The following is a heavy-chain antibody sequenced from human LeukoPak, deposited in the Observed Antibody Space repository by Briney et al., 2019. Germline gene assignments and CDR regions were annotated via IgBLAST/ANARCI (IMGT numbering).Heavy chain of an antibody. D-gene: IGHD5-24*01. V-gene: IGHV4-30-2*01. CDR1: GGSISSGGYS. Sequence: PSQTLSLTCAVSGGSISSGGYSWSWIRQPPGKGLEWIGYIYHSGSTYYNPSLKSRVTISVDRSKNQFSLKLSSVTAADMAVYYCARGGGYNFGPYFDYWGQGTLVTVSS. CDR2: IYHSGST. J-gene: IGHJ4*02. CDR3: ARGGGYNFGPYFDY.